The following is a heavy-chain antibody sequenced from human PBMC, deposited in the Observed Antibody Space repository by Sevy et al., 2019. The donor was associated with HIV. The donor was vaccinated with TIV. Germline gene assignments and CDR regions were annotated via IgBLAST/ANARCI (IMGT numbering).Heavy chain of an antibody. D-gene: IGHD3-22*01. CDR3: ARLRASSGYFYFDS. V-gene: IGHV4-30-4*01. J-gene: IGHJ4*02. CDR2: IFYSGST. Sequence: SETLSLTCTVSGGSISSGDYYWSWIRQPPGKGLEWIGYIFYSGSTYFNPSLKSRVTISLDTSKSQFSLRLSSVTAADTAVVYCARLRASSGYFYFDSWGQGTLVTVSS. CDR1: GGSISSGDYY.